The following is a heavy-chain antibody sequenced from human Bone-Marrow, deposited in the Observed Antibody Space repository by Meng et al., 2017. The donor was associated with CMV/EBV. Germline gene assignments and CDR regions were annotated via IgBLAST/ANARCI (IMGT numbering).Heavy chain of an antibody. J-gene: IGHJ3*02. CDR2: ISSSSSYI. Sequence: GGSLRLSCAASGFTFSSYSMNWVRQAPGKGLEWVSSISSSSSYIYYADSVKGRFTISRDNAKNSLYLQMNSLRAEDTAVYYCARDCPDMVPCHDAFDIWGQGTMVTVSS. D-gene: IGHD4/OR15-4a*01. V-gene: IGHV3-21*01. CDR1: GFTFSSYS. CDR3: ARDCPDMVPCHDAFDI.